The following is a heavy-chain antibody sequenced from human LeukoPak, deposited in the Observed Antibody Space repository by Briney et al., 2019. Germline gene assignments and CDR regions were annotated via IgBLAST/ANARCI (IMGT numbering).Heavy chain of an antibody. CDR2: INPNSGGT. Sequence: ASVKVSCKASGYTFTGYYMHWVRQAPGQGLEWMGWINPNSGGTNYARKFQGRVTMTRDTSISTAYMELSRLRSDDTAVYYCARLAVAGTSYWGQGTLVTVSS. D-gene: IGHD6-19*01. J-gene: IGHJ4*02. CDR1: GYTFTGYY. CDR3: ARLAVAGTSY. V-gene: IGHV1-2*02.